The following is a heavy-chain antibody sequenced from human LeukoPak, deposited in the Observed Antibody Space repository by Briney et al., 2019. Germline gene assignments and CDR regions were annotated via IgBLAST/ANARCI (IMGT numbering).Heavy chain of an antibody. CDR2: ISYDGSNK. D-gene: IGHD3-10*01. J-gene: IGHJ4*02. V-gene: IGHV3-30*18. Sequence: GGSLRLSCAASGFTFSSYGMHWVRQAPGKGLEWVAVISYDGSNKYYADSVKGRFTISRDNSKNTLYLQMNSLRAEDTAVYYCAKDRYGSGSYFDYWGQGTLVTVSS. CDR1: GFTFSSYG. CDR3: AKDRYGSGSYFDY.